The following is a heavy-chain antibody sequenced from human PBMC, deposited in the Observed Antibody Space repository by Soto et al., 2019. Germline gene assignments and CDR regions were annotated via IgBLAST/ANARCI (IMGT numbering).Heavy chain of an antibody. V-gene: IGHV4-31*03. Sequence: SETLSLTCTVSGGSISSGGYYWSWIRQHPGKGLEWIGYIYYSGSTYYNPSLKSRVTISVDTSKIQFSLKLSSVTAADTAVYYCARAGIVAAAGGGNWFDPWGQGTLVTVSS. CDR3: ARAGIVAAAGGGNWFDP. J-gene: IGHJ5*02. D-gene: IGHD6-13*01. CDR1: GGSISSGGYY. CDR2: IYYSGST.